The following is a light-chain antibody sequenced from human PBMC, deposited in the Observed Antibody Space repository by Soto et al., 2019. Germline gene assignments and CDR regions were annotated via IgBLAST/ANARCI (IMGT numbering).Light chain of an antibody. V-gene: IGKV1-5*01. CDR1: QSIRHY. CDR3: QHHNSYSQT. J-gene: IGKJ1*01. CDR2: GAS. Sequence: DIQMTPSPPTLSASVGDRVTITCRASQSIRHYLAWYQQMPGKAPKLLIYGASTLQSGVPSRFSGSGSGTEFTLTISSLQPDEFGTYFCQHHNSYSQTFGQGTKVDIK.